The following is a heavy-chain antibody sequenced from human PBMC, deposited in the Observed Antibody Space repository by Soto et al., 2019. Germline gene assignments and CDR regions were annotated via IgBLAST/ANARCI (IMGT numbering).Heavy chain of an antibody. CDR2: IKQDGSEK. CDR3: ARDSGGTAMVIYYYYGMDV. Sequence: GSLRLSCAASGFTFSSYWMSWVRQAPGKGLEWVANIKQDGSEKYYVDSVRGRFTISRDNAKNSLYLQMNSLRAEDTAVYYCARDSGGTAMVIYYYYGMDVWGQGTTVTVSS. V-gene: IGHV3-7*01. D-gene: IGHD5-18*01. J-gene: IGHJ6*02. CDR1: GFTFSSYW.